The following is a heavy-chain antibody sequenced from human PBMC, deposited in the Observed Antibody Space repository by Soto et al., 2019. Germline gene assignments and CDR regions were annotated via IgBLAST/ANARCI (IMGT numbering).Heavy chain of an antibody. V-gene: IGHV1-3*04. CDR2: INTGNGNT. J-gene: IGHJ4*02. CDR1: GYIFTDYA. CDR3: VRSRSTSWPFDY. D-gene: IGHD6-19*01. Sequence: GASVKVSCKASGYIFTDYALQWVRQAPGQRLEWMGWINTGNGNTFYSQKVKGRVTITRDTSASTAYLELSSLRSEDTAIYYCVRSRSTSWPFDYWGQGTLVTVPS.